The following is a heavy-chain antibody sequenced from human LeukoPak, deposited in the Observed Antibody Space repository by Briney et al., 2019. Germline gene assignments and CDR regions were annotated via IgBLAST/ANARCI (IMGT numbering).Heavy chain of an antibody. CDR1: GIPFSDFY. Sequence: GVSLRLSCVVSGIPFSDFYMNWIRQAPGKGLEWISYVSSSSSYTDYAESVKGRFSISRDNAKSALYLEMSDLRVEDTAVYYCAAGTAADYWGRGTLVIVSS. CDR3: AAGTAADY. J-gene: IGHJ4*02. D-gene: IGHD6-13*01. V-gene: IGHV3-11*03. CDR2: VSSSSSYT.